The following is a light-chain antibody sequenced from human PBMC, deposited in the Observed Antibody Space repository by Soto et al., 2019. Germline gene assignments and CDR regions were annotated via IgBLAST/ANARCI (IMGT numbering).Light chain of an antibody. J-gene: IGLJ1*01. CDR3: RSYTSSSTRV. Sequence: QSALTQPASVSGSPGQSITISCTGTSSDVGGYNYVSWYQQHPGKAPKLMIYEVSNRPSGVSNRFSGSKSGNTASLTISGLQAEDEDDYYCRSYTSSSTRVFGTGTKLTVL. V-gene: IGLV2-14*01. CDR1: SSDVGGYNY. CDR2: EVS.